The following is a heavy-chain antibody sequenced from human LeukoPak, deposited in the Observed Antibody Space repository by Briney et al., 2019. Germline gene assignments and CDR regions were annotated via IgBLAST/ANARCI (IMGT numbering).Heavy chain of an antibody. V-gene: IGHV2-5*02. J-gene: IGHJ4*02. D-gene: IGHD6-19*01. Sequence: SGPTPANPTHTLTLTCTFSGFSLSTSGGGVGWVRQPPRKALEWLALIYWDDDKRYSPSLKSRHTITKHTSENQVVLTMTNMEPVDTATYYCAHKKVAGYFDYWGQGTLVTVSS. CDR3: AHKKVAGYFDY. CDR2: IYWDDDK. CDR1: GFSLSTSGGG.